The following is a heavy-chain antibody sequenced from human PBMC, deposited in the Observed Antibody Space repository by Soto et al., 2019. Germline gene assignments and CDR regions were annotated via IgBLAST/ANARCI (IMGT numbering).Heavy chain of an antibody. CDR1: GGSITTYY. V-gene: IGHV4-59*08. D-gene: IGHD3-10*01. CDR2: IQYNGYS. CDR3: VRLGFGSLHGLVDV. Sequence: QVQLQESGPGLVKPSETLSLTCTVSGGSITTYYCSWFRQPPGKGLEWIGYIQYNGYSAYNLSLKRRVTMSMDTSKTQSSLLLESVTATDTAVYYCVRLGFGSLHGLVDVWGQGTTVIVSS. J-gene: IGHJ6*02.